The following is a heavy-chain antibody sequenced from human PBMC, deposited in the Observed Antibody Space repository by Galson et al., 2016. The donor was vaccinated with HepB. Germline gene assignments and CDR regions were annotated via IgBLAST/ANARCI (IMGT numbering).Heavy chain of an antibody. V-gene: IGHV3-23*01. CDR1: GFTFSDYA. CDR3: AKVTRPGISAPRYGMDV. CDR2: ITGSGSGT. D-gene: IGHD6-13*01. J-gene: IGHJ6*04. Sequence: SLRLSCAASGFTFSDYAMTWVRQAPGKGLEWVSGITGSGSGTYNGGSVKGRFAISRDNSKNTLFLQMNNLRAEDTALYYCAKVTRPGISAPRYGMDVWGRETTVTVSS.